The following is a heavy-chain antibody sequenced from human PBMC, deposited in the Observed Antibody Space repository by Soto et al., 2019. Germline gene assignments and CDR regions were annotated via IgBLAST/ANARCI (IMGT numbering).Heavy chain of an antibody. CDR1: GYTFTSYG. CDR2: ISAYNGNT. V-gene: IGHV1-18*01. Sequence: ASVKVSCKASGYTFTSYGISWVRQAPGQGLEWMGWISAYNGNTNYAQKLQGRVTMTTDTSTNTAYMELRSLRSDDTAVYYCARDYYGSGRLNAHNWFDPWGQGTLVTVSS. J-gene: IGHJ5*02. CDR3: ARDYYGSGRLNAHNWFDP. D-gene: IGHD3-10*01.